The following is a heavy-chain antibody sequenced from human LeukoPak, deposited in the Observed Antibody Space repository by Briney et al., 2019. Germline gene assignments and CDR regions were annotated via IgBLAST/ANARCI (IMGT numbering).Heavy chain of an antibody. V-gene: IGHV4-30-4*08. J-gene: IGHJ4*02. CDR1: GGSISSGSYY. CDR2: IYYSGSA. Sequence: PSQTLSLTCTVSGGSISSGSYYWSWIRQPPGKGLEWIGYIYYSGSAYYNPSLKSRVTLSIDTSNNQFSLNLRSVTAADTAVYYCARVYNGDFDYWGQGTLVTVSS. CDR3: ARVYNGDFDY. D-gene: IGHD3-10*01.